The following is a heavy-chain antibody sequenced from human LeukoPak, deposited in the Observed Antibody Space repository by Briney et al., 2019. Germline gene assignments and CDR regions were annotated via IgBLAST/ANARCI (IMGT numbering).Heavy chain of an antibody. V-gene: IGHV1-46*01. J-gene: IGHJ5*02. Sequence: GASVKVSCKASGYTFTSYYMHWVRQAPGQGLEWMGLINPSGGSTSYAQKFQGRVTMTRDTSTSTVYMELSSLRSEDTAVYYCAREKGYYGSGEEFDPWGQGTLVTVSS. CDR3: AREKGYYGSGEEFDP. D-gene: IGHD3-10*01. CDR1: GYTFTSYY. CDR2: INPSGGST.